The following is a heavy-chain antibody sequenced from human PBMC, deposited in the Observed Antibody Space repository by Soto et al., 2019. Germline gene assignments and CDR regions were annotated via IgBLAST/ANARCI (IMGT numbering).Heavy chain of an antibody. CDR2: INHSGST. CDR3: ASMLEGYSYGSGWFDP. CDR1: GGSFSGYY. V-gene: IGHV4-34*01. Sequence: QVQLQQWGAGLLKPSETLSLTCAVYGGSFSGYYWSWIRQPPGKGLGWIGEINHSGSTNYNPSLKSRVTISVDTSKNQFSLKLSSVTAADTAVYYCASMLEGYSYGSGWFDPWGQGTLVTVSS. D-gene: IGHD5-18*01. J-gene: IGHJ5*02.